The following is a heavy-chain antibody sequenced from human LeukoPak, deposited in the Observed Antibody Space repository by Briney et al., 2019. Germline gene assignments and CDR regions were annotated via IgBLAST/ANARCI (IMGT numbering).Heavy chain of an antibody. Sequence: ASVKVSCKASGYTFTSYYMHWVRQAPGQGLEWMGIINPSGGSTSYAQKFQGRVTMTRDTSTSTVYMELSSLRSEDTAVYYCARDGWNYDILTGYPVGYYGMDVWGQGTTVTVSS. CDR3: ARDGWNYDILTGYPVGYYGMDV. CDR1: GYTFTSYY. D-gene: IGHD3-9*01. J-gene: IGHJ6*02. V-gene: IGHV1-46*01. CDR2: INPSGGST.